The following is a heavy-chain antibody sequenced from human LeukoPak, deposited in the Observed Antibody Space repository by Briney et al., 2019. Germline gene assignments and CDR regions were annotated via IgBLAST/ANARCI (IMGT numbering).Heavy chain of an antibody. CDR2: MNPNSGNT. J-gene: IGHJ4*02. CDR3: ARGISMIDRFSHGY. D-gene: IGHD3-22*01. CDR1: GYTFTSYD. V-gene: IGHV1-8*01. Sequence: ASVKVSCKASGYTFTSYDINWVRQAPGQGLEWMGWMNPNSGNTGYAQKFQGRVTMTRNTSISTAYMELSSLRSEDTAVYYCARGISMIDRFSHGYWGQGTLVTVSS.